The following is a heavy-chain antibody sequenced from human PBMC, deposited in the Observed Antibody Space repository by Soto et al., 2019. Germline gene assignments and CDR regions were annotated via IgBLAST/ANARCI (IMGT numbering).Heavy chain of an antibody. CDR3: ARGYSGSQGQLAVDY. D-gene: IGHD1-26*01. Sequence: EVQLVEPGGGLIQPGGSLRLSCAASGFSVVPNYMSWVRQAPGKGLARVSSIYRAGTTYYADSVEGRFTISRDNAKNTLYLQIYSLRAEDTAVYYCARGYSGSQGQLAVDYWGQGTLVTVST. CDR2: IYRAGTT. CDR1: GFSVVPNY. V-gene: IGHV3-53*01. J-gene: IGHJ4*02.